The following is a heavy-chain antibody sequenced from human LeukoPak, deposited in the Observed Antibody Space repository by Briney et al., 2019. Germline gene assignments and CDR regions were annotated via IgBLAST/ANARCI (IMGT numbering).Heavy chain of an antibody. Sequence: PGGSLRLSCAASGFTFDDYGMSWVRQAPGKGLEWVSGITWDSETTGYADSVKGRSTISRDNAKNSLYLQMNSLRAEDRALYYCARAYASSRHYYYYYMDVWGKGTTVTVSS. D-gene: IGHD2-2*01. J-gene: IGHJ6*03. CDR1: GFTFDDYG. CDR3: ARAYASSRHYYYYYMDV. V-gene: IGHV3-20*04. CDR2: ITWDSETT.